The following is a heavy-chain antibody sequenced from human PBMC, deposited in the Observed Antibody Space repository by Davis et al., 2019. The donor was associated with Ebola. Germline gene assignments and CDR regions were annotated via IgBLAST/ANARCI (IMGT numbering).Heavy chain of an antibody. J-gene: IGHJ3*02. CDR3: ARVSGSQSAFDI. Sequence: GESLKISCAASGFTFSSYAMSWVRQAPGKGLEWVSAIIGSGGSTYYADSVKGRFTISRHNSKNTLYLQMNSLRAEDTAVYYCARVSGSQSAFDIWGQGTMVTVSS. CDR2: IIGSGGST. CDR1: GFTFSSYA. D-gene: IGHD1-26*01. V-gene: IGHV3-23*01.